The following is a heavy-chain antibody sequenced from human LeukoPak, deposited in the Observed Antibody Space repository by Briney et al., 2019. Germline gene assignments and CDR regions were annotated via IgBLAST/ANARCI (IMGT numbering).Heavy chain of an antibody. CDR3: ARTFSCSGGSCYSPFDY. Sequence: ASVKVSCKASGYTFTSYDINWARQATGQGLEWMGWMNPNSGNTGYAQKFQGRVTMTRNTSISTAYMELSSLRSEDTAVYYCARTFSCSGGSCYSPFDYWGQGTLVTVSS. J-gene: IGHJ4*02. CDR2: MNPNSGNT. CDR1: GYTFTSYD. V-gene: IGHV1-8*01. D-gene: IGHD2-15*01.